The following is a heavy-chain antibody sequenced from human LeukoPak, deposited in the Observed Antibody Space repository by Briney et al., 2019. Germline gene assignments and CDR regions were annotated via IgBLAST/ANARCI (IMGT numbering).Heavy chain of an antibody. J-gene: IGHJ4*02. CDR3: ARNAVEWFGELSNLIDY. V-gene: IGHV4-59*01. CDR1: GGSISSYY. CDR2: IYYSGST. D-gene: IGHD3-10*01. Sequence: SETLSLTCTVSGGSISSYYWSWIRQPPGKGLEWIGYIYYSGSTNYNPSLKSRVTISVDTSKNQFSLKLSSATAADTAVYYCARNAVEWFGELSNLIDYWGQGTLVTVSS.